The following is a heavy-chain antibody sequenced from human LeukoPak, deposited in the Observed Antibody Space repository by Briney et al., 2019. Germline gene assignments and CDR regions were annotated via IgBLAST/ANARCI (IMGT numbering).Heavy chain of an antibody. CDR2: IYYSGST. Sequence: SETLSLTCTVSGGSISSYYWTWIRQPPGKGLEWIGYIYYSGSTNYNPSLKSRVTISVDTSKNQFSLKLSSVTAADTAVYYCARHAATGTTSSLRFDPWGQGTLVTVSS. J-gene: IGHJ5*02. V-gene: IGHV4-59*08. D-gene: IGHD4-17*01. CDR1: GGSISSYY. CDR3: ARHAATGTTSSLRFDP.